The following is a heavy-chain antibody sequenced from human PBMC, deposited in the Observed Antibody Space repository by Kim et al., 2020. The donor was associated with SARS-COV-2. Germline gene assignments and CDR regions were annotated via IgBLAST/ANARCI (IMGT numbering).Heavy chain of an antibody. Sequence: SETLSLTCAVYGGSFSGYYWSWIRQPPGKGLEWIGEINHSGSTNYNPSLKSRVTISVDTSKNQFSLKLSSVTAADTAVYYCARARGYGYGYGVFAPIDYWGQGTLVTVSS. CDR2: INHSGST. CDR3: ARARGYGYGYGVFAPIDY. J-gene: IGHJ4*02. CDR1: GGSFSGYY. D-gene: IGHD5-18*01. V-gene: IGHV4-34*01.